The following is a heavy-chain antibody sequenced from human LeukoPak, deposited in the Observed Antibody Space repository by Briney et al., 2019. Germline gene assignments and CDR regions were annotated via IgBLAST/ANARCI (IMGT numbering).Heavy chain of an antibody. D-gene: IGHD5/OR15-5a*01. CDR2: TYYSGST. V-gene: IGHV4-59*12. CDR1: GGSISSYY. CDR3: ARGAGVHVLAFDI. J-gene: IGHJ3*02. Sequence: SETLSLTCTVSGGSISSYYWSWIRQPPGKGLEWIGYTYYSGSTNYNPSLKSRVTMSVDTSKNQFSLRLSSVTAADTAVYYCARGAGVHVLAFDIWGQGTMVTVSS.